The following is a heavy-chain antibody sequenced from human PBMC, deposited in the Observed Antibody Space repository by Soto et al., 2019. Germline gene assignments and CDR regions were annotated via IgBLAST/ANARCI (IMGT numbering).Heavy chain of an antibody. V-gene: IGHV4-59*01. J-gene: IGHJ6*02. D-gene: IGHD2-15*01. CDR3: ALGYRIVVARLDYSCGTDV. Sequence: SETLSLTCTVSGGSISSYYWSWIRQPPGKGLEWIGYIYYSGSTNYNPSLKSRVTISVDTSKNQFSLKLSSVTAADTAVYYCALGYRIVVARLDYSCGTDVWGRGTSVPGSS. CDR1: GGSISSYY. CDR2: IYYSGST.